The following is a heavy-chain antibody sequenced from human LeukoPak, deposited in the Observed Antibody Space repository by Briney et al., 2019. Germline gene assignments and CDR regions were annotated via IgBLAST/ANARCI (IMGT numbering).Heavy chain of an antibody. CDR3: ARWLGYCGSFSCYQPFDY. V-gene: IGHV5-51*01. D-gene: IGHD2-2*01. Sequence: GESLKISCRGSGCIFTNYWNGWWRHMPAKGVEWMGIIYPYDSHTRYSPSFQGQVTISADKSISTAYLQWSSLKASDSAMYYCARWLGYCGSFSCYQPFDYWGQGTLVTVSS. CDR2: IYPYDSHT. J-gene: IGHJ4*02. CDR1: GCIFTNYW.